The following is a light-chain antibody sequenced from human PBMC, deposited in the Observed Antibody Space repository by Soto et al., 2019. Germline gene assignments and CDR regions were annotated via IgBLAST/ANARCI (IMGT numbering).Light chain of an antibody. CDR1: QSISSY. CDR2: AAS. V-gene: IGKV1-39*01. J-gene: IGKJ1*01. CDR3: QQSYSTPWT. Sequence: DIQMTQSPSSLPASVGDRVTITCRASQSISSYLNWYQQKPGKAPKLLIYAASSLQSGVPSRFSGSGSGTDFTLTISSLQPEDFATYYCQQSYSTPWTVGQGTKVEIK.